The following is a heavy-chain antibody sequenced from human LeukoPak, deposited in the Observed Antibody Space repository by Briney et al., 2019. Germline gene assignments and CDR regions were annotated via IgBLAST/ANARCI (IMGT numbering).Heavy chain of an antibody. CDR1: GFTFSSYA. J-gene: IGHJ5*02. CDR2: ISGSGGST. Sequence: GGSLGLSCAASGFTFSSYAMSWVRQAPGKGLEWVSAISGSGGSTYYADSVKGRLTISRDNSKNTLYLQMNSLRAEDTAVYYCAKDPRPVVVVAASWFDPWGQGTLVTVSS. D-gene: IGHD2-15*01. V-gene: IGHV3-23*01. CDR3: AKDPRPVVVVAASWFDP.